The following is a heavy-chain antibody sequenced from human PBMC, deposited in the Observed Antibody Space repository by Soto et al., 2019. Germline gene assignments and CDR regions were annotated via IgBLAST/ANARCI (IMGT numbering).Heavy chain of an antibody. CDR2: IFYTGTT. D-gene: IGHD2-2*01. CDR1: GGSINYNSYH. CDR3: ARLVVVAPVANV. J-gene: IGHJ4*02. Sequence: QLQLQESGPGLVKPSETLSLTCSVSGGSINYNSYHWGWIRQPPGQGLALIGSIFYTGTTFYNPSLESRVTMAVDTSKNAFSLHLTSVTAADTAVYFCARLVVVAPVANVWGQGTLVTVS. V-gene: IGHV4-39*02.